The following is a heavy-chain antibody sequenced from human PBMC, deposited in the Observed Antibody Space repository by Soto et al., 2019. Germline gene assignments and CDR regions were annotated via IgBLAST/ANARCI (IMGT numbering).Heavy chain of an antibody. J-gene: IGHJ4*02. V-gene: IGHV4-39*01. CDR1: SGSIRSRNYY. CDR3: ASAYYYDSSSSNYPLTSPF. CDR2: IYYTGNT. Sequence: PSLACTVSSGSIRSRNYYWGWIRQPPGKGLEWIGSIYYTGNTYYNPSLKSRVTISVDTSKNQFSLKLSSVTAADTAVYYCASAYYYDSSSSNYPLTSPFWGQGTLVSVSS. D-gene: IGHD3-22*01.